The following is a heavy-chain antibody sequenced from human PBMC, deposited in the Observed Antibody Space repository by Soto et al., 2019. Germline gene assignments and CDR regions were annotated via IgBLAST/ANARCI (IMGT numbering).Heavy chain of an antibody. Sequence: QVQLVESGGGLVKPGGSLRLSCAASGFTFSDYYMSWIRHAPGKGLEWVSYISSSGSTIYYADSVKGRFTISRDNAKNLLYLQMNSLRAEDTAVYYCARGLFYGSGSYRPDYYYYMDVWGKGTTVTVSS. V-gene: IGHV3-11*01. D-gene: IGHD3-10*01. CDR3: ARGLFYGSGSYRPDYYYYMDV. CDR1: GFTFSDYY. J-gene: IGHJ6*03. CDR2: ISSSGSTI.